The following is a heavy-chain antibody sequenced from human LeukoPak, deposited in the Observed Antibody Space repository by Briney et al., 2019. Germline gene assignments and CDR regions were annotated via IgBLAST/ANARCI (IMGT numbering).Heavy chain of an antibody. J-gene: IGHJ4*02. CDR3: ARHVPHENGDKRGFEH. Sequence: SETLSLTCAVSGGSISSNSYCWGWIRQPPGKGLEWIASIYHSGNTYYNPSLKSRDTISVDTSKNHFSLMLSSVTAADTAVYHCARHVPHENGDKRGFEHWGQGTLVTVSS. V-gene: IGHV4-39*01. D-gene: IGHD4-23*01. CDR1: GGSISSNSYC. CDR2: IYHSGNT.